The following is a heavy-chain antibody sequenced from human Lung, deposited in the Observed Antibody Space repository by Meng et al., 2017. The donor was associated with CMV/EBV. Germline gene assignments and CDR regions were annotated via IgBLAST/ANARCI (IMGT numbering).Heavy chain of an antibody. D-gene: IGHD3-10*01. CDR1: GDSITNHNW. CDR3: LRRSGGSV. Sequence: VQLRESGPAMVRPSEPLFLTCAVSGDSITNHNWWAWVRQPPGKGLEWIGEIPHRGSSAYNPSLKSRVSMSIDKSKNQFSLKLTSVTAADTAVYHCLRRSGGSVWGQGTLVTVSS. CDR2: IPHRGSS. J-gene: IGHJ1*01. V-gene: IGHV4-4*02.